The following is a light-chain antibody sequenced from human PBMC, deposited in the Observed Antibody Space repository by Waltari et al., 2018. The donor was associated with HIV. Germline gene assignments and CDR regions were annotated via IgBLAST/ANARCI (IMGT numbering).Light chain of an antibody. V-gene: IGLV8-61*01. CDR1: SSPVPPVYF. J-gene: IGLJ3*02. Sequence: QTVVTQDRSFSVYPGGTATLTFSCTSSPVPPVYFPNWYREAPGQAPRTLVYDVNSRSSGVPDRFSGSIAGGKAVLAIAGAQADDECVYYCLLFVSGSWVFGGETKVTV. CDR2: DVN. CDR3: LLFVSGSWV.